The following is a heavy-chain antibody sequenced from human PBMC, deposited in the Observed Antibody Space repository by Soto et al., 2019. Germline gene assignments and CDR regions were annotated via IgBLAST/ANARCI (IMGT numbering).Heavy chain of an antibody. CDR2: IYTSGST. J-gene: IGHJ3*02. CDR1: GGSISSYY. Sequence: SETLSLTCTVSGGSISSYYWSWIRQPAGKGLEWIGRIYTSGSTNYNPSLKSRVTMSVDTSKNQFSLKLSSVTAADTAVYYCARDPGYYDSSGCRSGAFDIWGQGTMVTVSS. CDR3: ARDPGYYDSSGCRSGAFDI. D-gene: IGHD3-22*01. V-gene: IGHV4-4*07.